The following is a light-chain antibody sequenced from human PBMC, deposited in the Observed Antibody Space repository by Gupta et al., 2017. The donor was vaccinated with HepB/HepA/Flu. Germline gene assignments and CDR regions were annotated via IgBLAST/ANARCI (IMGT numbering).Light chain of an antibody. V-gene: IGKV4-1*01. CDR3: QQYYSTPRT. J-gene: IGKJ1*01. Sequence: DVEITHSVDSLAVSLRGRATLNFKSSQSILYSSNNKNYLAWYQQKPGQPPKPLIYWASSRESGVPDRFSGSGSGTDFTLTITSLQAEDVAIYYCQQYYSTPRTFGQGTKVEIK. CDR1: QSILYSSNNKNY. CDR2: WAS.